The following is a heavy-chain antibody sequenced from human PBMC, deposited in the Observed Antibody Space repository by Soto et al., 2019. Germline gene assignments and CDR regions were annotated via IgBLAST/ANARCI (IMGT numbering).Heavy chain of an antibody. CDR1: GYCFTSYW. V-gene: IGHV5-51*01. D-gene: IGHD6-13*01. Sequence: PGEYLKISSTGYGYCFTSYWIGWVRQMPGKGLEWTGIIYPGDSDTRYSPSFQGQVTISADKSISTAYLQWSSLKASDTAMYYCARLFAAAGASYYGMDFWGQGTTVTVAS. CDR3: ARLFAAAGASYYGMDF. J-gene: IGHJ6*01. CDR2: IYPGDSDT.